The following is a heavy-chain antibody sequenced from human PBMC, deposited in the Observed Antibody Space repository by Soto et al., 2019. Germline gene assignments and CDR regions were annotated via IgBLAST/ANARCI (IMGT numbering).Heavy chain of an antibody. Sequence: PGGSLRLSCAVSVFTVNSNYMTWVRQAPGKGLEWVSGIYSAGGTYYADSVKGRFTISRDNSKNMIYLQMNNVRPEDTAVYYCARGRYCRGSTCRFDPWGQGTLVTVS. CDR3: ARGRYCRGSTCRFDP. CDR1: VFTVNSNY. V-gene: IGHV3-53*01. J-gene: IGHJ5*02. D-gene: IGHD2-15*01. CDR2: IYSAGGT.